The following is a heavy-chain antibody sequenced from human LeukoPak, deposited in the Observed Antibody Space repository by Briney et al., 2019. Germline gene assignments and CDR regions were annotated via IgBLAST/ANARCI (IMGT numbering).Heavy chain of an antibody. V-gene: IGHV3-53*01. J-gene: IGHJ4*02. CDR3: AREWHYYDSSGYYSLGFDY. D-gene: IGHD3-22*01. CDR2: IYSGGST. Sequence: GGSPRLSCAASGFTVSSNYMSWVRQAPGKGLEWVSVIYSGGSTYYADSVKGRFTISRDNSKNTLYLQMNSLRAEDTAVYYCAREWHYYDSSGYYSLGFDYWGQGTLVTVSS. CDR1: GFTVSSNY.